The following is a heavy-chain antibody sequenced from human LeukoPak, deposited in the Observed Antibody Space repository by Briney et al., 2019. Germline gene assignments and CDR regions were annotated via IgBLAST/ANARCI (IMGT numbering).Heavy chain of an antibody. CDR2: ISYSGNT. D-gene: IGHD4-17*01. Sequence: PSGTLSLTCTVSGDSISSSSYFWGWIRQPPGKGLEWIGGISYSGNTYYSPSLKSRVTISVDTSKNQFSLNLNSVTAADTAVYYCARPGYYGDYAFDYWGQGTLVTVSS. V-gene: IGHV4-39*01. CDR1: GDSISSSSYF. CDR3: ARPGYYGDYAFDY. J-gene: IGHJ4*02.